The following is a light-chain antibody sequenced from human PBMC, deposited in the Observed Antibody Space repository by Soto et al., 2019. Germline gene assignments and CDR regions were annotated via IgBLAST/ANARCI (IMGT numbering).Light chain of an antibody. CDR3: QQSYSTLYT. J-gene: IGKJ2*01. V-gene: IGKV1-39*01. CDR2: AAS. Sequence: DIQVTQSPSSLSASIGDRVTITCRASQIISSYLNWYQQKPGKAPKLLIYAASSLQSGVPSRFSGSGSGTEFTLTISSLQPVDFATYYCQQSYSTLYTFGQGTKLEI. CDR1: QIISSY.